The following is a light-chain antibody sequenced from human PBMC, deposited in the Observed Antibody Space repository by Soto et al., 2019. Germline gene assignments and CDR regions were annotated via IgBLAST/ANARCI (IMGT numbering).Light chain of an antibody. Sequence: QSVLTQPASVSGSPGQSITISCTGTSSDVGSYNLVSWYQQHPGKAPKLMIYEVSKRPSGVSNRFSGSKSGNTASLTISGLQDEDEADYYCCSYAGSSTPLIFGTGTKVTVL. V-gene: IGLV2-23*02. CDR1: SSDVGSYNL. CDR2: EVS. CDR3: CSYAGSSTPLI. J-gene: IGLJ1*01.